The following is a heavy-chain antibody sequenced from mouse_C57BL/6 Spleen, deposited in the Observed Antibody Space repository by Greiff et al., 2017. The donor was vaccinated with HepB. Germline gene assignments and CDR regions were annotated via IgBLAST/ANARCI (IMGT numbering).Heavy chain of an antibody. CDR2: INPNNGGT. CDR3: ARYGYGNYFDY. Sequence: EVKLQQSGPELVKPGASVKISCKASGYTFTDYYMNWVKQSHGKSLEWIGDINPNNGGTSYNQKFKGKATLTVDKSSSTAYMELRSLTSEDSAVYYCARYGYGNYFDYWGQGTTLTVSS. J-gene: IGHJ2*01. D-gene: IGHD2-10*02. V-gene: IGHV1-26*01. CDR1: GYTFTDYY.